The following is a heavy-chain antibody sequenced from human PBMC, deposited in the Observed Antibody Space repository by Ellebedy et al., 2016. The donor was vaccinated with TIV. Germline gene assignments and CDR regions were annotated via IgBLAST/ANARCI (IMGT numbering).Heavy chain of an antibody. CDR3: ARGNGGWRVGSYCGGDCYSAYFQH. D-gene: IGHD2-21*02. Sequence: ASVKVSCKASGYTFTGYYMHWVRQAPGQGLEWMGWINPNSGGTNYAQKFQGWVTMTRDTSNSTAYMELSRLRSDDTAVYYCARGNGGWRVGSYCGGDCYSAYFQHWGQGTLVTVSS. J-gene: IGHJ1*01. CDR1: GYTFTGYY. V-gene: IGHV1-2*04. CDR2: INPNSGGT.